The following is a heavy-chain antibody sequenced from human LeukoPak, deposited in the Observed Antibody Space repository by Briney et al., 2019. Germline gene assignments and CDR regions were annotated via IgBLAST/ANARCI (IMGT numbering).Heavy chain of an antibody. CDR2: ISGSGGST. CDR3: AKSGSGTLNPPLIWLDP. J-gene: IGHJ5*02. V-gene: IGHV3-23*01. CDR1: GFTFSSYA. D-gene: IGHD3-10*01. Sequence: GGSLRLSCAASGFTFSSYAMSWVRQAPGKGLEWVSAISGSGGSTYYADSVKGRFTISRDNSKNTLYLQMNSLRAEDTAVYYCAKSGSGTLNPPLIWLDPWGQGTLVTVSS.